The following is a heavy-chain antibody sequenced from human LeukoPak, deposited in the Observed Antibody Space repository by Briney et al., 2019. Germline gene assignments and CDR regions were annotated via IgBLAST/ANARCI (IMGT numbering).Heavy chain of an antibody. V-gene: IGHV3-48*01. CDR1: GFTFSSYS. Sequence: GGSLRLSCAASGFTFSSYSMNWVRQAPGEVLEWVSYISSSSSTIYYADSVKGRFTISRDNAKNSLYLQVNSLRAEDTAVYYCAELGITMIGGVWGKGTTVTISS. J-gene: IGHJ6*04. D-gene: IGHD3-10*02. CDR2: ISSSSSTI. CDR3: AELGITMIGGV.